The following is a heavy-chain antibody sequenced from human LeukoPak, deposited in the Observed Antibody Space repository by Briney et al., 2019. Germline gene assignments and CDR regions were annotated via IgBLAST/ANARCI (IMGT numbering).Heavy chain of an antibody. Sequence: GGSLRLSCAVSGFTVSSNYMSWVRQAPGKGLEWVSVIYSGGSTYYADSVKGRFTISRDNSKNTLYLQMNSLRAEDTAVYYCARDLQVGATYWGQGTLVTVSS. J-gene: IGHJ4*02. CDR2: IYSGGST. CDR1: GFTVSSNY. V-gene: IGHV3-66*02. CDR3: ARDLQVGATY. D-gene: IGHD1-26*01.